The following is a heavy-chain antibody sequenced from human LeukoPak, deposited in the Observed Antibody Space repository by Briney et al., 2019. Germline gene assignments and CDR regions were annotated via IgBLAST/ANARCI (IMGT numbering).Heavy chain of an antibody. D-gene: IGHD6-19*01. Sequence: EASVKVSCKASGYTFTSYGISWVRQAPGQGLEWMGWISGYNGNTNYAQKLQGRVTMTTDTSTSTAYMELSSLRSEDTAVYYCAAIPDSSGYYYYYMDVWGKGTTVTVSS. CDR3: AAIPDSSGYYYYYMDV. CDR1: GYTFTSYG. CDR2: ISGYNGNT. J-gene: IGHJ6*03. V-gene: IGHV1-18*01.